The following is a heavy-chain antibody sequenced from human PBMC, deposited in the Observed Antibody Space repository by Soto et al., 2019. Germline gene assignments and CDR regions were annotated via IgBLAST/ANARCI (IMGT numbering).Heavy chain of an antibody. D-gene: IGHD3-22*01. CDR3: ARITYYYDSSGYYGLRYFDY. J-gene: IGHJ4*02. Sequence: PSETLSLTCTVSGGSISSYYWSWIRQPPGKGLEWIGYIYYSGSTNYNPSLKSRVTISVDTSKNQFSLKLSSVTAADTAVYYCARITYYYDSSGYYGLRYFDYWGQGTLVTVSS. V-gene: IGHV4-59*08. CDR1: GGSISSYY. CDR2: IYYSGST.